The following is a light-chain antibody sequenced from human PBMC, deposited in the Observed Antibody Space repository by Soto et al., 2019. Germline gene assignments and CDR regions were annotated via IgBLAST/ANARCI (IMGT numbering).Light chain of an antibody. CDR1: QGISSY. J-gene: IGKJ4*01. V-gene: IGKV1-9*01. Sequence: IQLTQYPSSLSASVGDRVTITCRASQGISSYLGWYQQKPGKAPNLLIYDASTLHSGVPSRFSGGGSGTDFTLTISSLQPEDFATYYCQQVNVYPSTFGGRTKVDIK. CDR2: DAS. CDR3: QQVNVYPST.